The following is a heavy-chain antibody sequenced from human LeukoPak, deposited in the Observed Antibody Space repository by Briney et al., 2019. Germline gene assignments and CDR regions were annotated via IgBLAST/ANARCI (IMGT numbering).Heavy chain of an antibody. J-gene: IGHJ5*02. D-gene: IGHD2-2*01. CDR2: IYYSGST. Sequence: PSETLSLTCTVSGGSINSSSYYWRWIRQPPGKGLEWIGIIYYSGSTYYNPSLKSRLTISVDTSKNQFSLKLSSVTATDTAVYYCARRGYCSSTSCYEYWFDPWGQGTLVTVSS. CDR3: ARRGYCSSTSCYEYWFDP. CDR1: GGSINSSSYY. V-gene: IGHV4-39*01.